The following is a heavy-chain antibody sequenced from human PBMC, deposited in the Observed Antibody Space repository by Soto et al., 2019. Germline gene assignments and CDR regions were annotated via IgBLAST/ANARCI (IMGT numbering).Heavy chain of an antibody. CDR2: IHSAGTT. D-gene: IGHD1-1*01. Sequence: QVQLRESGPGLVTPSETLSVTCTVSGDSISSHYWSWIRQPPGKRLEWIGYIHSAGTTNYNASLKSRVTLSLDTSKNVVSMRLTSVTAADTSVYYCVRGDWERRSFDDWGQGTLVTVSS. CDR1: GDSISSHY. CDR3: VRGDWERRSFDD. V-gene: IGHV4-59*08. J-gene: IGHJ4*02.